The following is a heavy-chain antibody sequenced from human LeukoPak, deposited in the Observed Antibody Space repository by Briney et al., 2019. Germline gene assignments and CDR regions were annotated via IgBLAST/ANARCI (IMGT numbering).Heavy chain of an antibody. J-gene: IGHJ5*02. CDR3: ARGTGDYGWFDP. D-gene: IGHD4-17*01. CDR2: IYYSGST. Sequence: SETLSLTCTVSGCSISSGGYYWSWIRQHPGKGLEWIGYIYYSGSTYYNPSLKSRVTISVDTSKNQFSLKLSSVTAADTAVYYCARGTGDYGWFDPWGQGTLVTVSS. V-gene: IGHV4-31*03. CDR1: GCSISSGGYY.